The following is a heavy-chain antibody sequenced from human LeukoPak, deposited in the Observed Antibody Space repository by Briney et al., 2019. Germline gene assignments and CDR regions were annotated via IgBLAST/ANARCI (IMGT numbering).Heavy chain of an antibody. CDR2: INHSGST. D-gene: IGHD3-22*01. Sequence: SETLSLTCAVYGGSFSGYYWSWIRQPPGKGLEWIGEINHSGSTNYNPSLKSRVTISVDTSKNQFSLKLSPVTAADTAVYYCARAYYYDSSGYYTGVVIDYWGQGTLVTVSS. J-gene: IGHJ4*02. CDR3: ARAYYYDSSGYYTGVVIDY. CDR1: GGSFSGYY. V-gene: IGHV4-34*01.